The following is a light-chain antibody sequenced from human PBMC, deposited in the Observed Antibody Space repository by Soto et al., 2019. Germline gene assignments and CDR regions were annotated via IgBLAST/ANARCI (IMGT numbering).Light chain of an antibody. CDR2: GAS. J-gene: IGKJ4*01. CDR3: QQYANSPLT. Sequence: EIVLTQSPGTLSLSPGERATLSCRASQSVRSTYLAWYQQKPGQAPSLLIYGASSRATGIPDRFSGSGSGTDFTLTISRLEPEDCAVYYCQQYANSPLTFGGGTKVEIK. CDR1: QSVRSTY. V-gene: IGKV3-20*01.